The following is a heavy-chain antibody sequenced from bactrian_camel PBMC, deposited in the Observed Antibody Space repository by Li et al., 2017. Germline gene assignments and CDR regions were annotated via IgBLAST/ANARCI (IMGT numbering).Heavy chain of an antibody. CDR2: IVNDGRT. J-gene: IGHJ4*01. CDR3: AGGKVLDFSDGTPSDCERGVYKS. Sequence: HVQLVESGGGSVQAGGSLRLSCAASGYNFYSRFCMGWFRQAPGKEREGVAAIVNDGRTRYADSVKGRFTISRDNAKNTLDLQMASLKPEDTAMYYCAGGKVLDFSDGTPSDCERGVYKSWGQGTQVTVS. D-gene: IGHD3*01. V-gene: IGHV3S53*01. CDR1: GYNFYSRFC.